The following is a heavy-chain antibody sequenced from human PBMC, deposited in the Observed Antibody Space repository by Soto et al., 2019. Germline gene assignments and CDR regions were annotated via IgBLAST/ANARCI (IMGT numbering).Heavy chain of an antibody. D-gene: IGHD3-16*01. V-gene: IGHV3-74*01. J-gene: IGHJ5*02. Sequence: EVQLVESGGGLVQAGASLRLSCAASGFTFSTYWMHWVRQAPGKGRMWLSRIKGDESATNYEDSVEGRFTISRDNAKNKVYLQVNSLRVEDAAVYYCAGGGLGAYCFDPWGQGTLVTVSS. CDR2: IKGDESAT. CDR3: AGGGLGAYCFDP. CDR1: GFTFSTYW.